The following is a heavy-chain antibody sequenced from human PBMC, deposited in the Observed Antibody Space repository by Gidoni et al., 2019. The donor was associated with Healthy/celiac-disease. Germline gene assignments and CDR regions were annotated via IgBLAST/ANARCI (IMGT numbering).Heavy chain of an antibody. J-gene: IGHJ3*02. Sequence: QVQLVESGGGVVQPGRSLGLSCAASGFTFSSYAMLWVRQAPGKGLEWVAVISYDGSNKYYADSVKGRFTISRDNSKNTLYLQMNSLRAEDTAVYYCARDLGDIVVVPAAMGAFDIWGQGTTVTVSS. D-gene: IGHD2-2*01. V-gene: IGHV3-30-3*01. CDR3: ARDLGDIVVVPAAMGAFDI. CDR1: GFTFSSYA. CDR2: ISYDGSNK.